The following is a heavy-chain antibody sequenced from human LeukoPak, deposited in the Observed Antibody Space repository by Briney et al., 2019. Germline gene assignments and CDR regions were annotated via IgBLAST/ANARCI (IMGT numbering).Heavy chain of an antibody. CDR2: IYYSGST. V-gene: IGHV4-59*08. CDR3: AGTLGYCSGGSCSNWFDP. J-gene: IGHJ5*02. D-gene: IGHD2-15*01. Sequence: SETLSLTCTVSGGSISSYHWSWIRQPPGKGLEWIGYIYYSGSTNYNPSLKSRVTISVDTSKNQFSLKLSFVTAADTAVYYCAGTLGYCSGGSCSNWFDPWGQGTLVTVSS. CDR1: GGSISSYH.